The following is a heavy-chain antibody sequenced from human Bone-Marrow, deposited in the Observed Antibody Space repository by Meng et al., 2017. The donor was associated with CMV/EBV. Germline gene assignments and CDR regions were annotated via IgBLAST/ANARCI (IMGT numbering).Heavy chain of an antibody. CDR2: INPNSGGT. CDR1: GYTFTGYY. D-gene: IGHD2-2*01. CDR3: VRVGCSSTSCYRGPWFDP. Sequence: ASVKVSCKASGYTFTGYYMHWVRQAPGQGLEWMGWINPNSGGTNYAQKFQGRVTMTRDTSISTAYMELSRLRSDDTAVYYCVRVGCSSTSCYRGPWFDPWGQGTLVAVSS. V-gene: IGHV1-2*02. J-gene: IGHJ5*02.